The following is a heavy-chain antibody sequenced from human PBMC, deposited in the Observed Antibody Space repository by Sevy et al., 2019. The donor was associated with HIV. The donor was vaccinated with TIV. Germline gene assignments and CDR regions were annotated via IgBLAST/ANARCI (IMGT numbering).Heavy chain of an antibody. CDR3: ARDCNSATCLWGLDV. CDR1: GFNFSIYG. V-gene: IGHV3-7*03. CDR2: IKLDGSEK. D-gene: IGHD1-26*01. J-gene: IGHJ6*02. Sequence: GGSLRLSCAASGFNFSIYGMHWVRQAPGKGLEWVANIKLDGSEKYYLDSVRGRFTISRDNAKNSLYLQMNSLRAEDTAVYYCARDCNSATCLWGLDVWGLGTTVTVSS.